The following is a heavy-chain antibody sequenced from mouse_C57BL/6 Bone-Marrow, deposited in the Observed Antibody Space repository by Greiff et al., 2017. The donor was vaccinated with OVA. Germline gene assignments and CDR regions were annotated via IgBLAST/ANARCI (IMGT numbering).Heavy chain of an antibody. CDR1: GFTITDDY. CDR2: IDPENGDT. CDR3: TTPAYYSVYYAMDY. Sequence: EVQLQQSGAELVRPGASVKLSCTASGFTITDDYMHWVKQRPEQGLEWIGWIDPENGDTEYASKFQGKATITADTSSNTAYLQLSSLTSEDTAVYYCTTPAYYSVYYAMDYWGQGTSVTVSS. V-gene: IGHV14-4*01. D-gene: IGHD2-12*01. J-gene: IGHJ4*01.